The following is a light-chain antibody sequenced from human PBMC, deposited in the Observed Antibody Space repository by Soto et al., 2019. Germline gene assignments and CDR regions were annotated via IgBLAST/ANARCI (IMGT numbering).Light chain of an antibody. Sequence: QSVLTQSPSASASLGASVKLTCTLSSGHSTYAIAWHQQQPEKGPRFLMNLDSAGRNSKGDEIPDRFSGSSSGAERYLTISSLQSEDEADYYCQTWGTGFRVFGGGTKLTVL. CDR2: LDSAGRN. CDR3: QTWGTGFRV. CDR1: SGHSTYA. J-gene: IGLJ3*02. V-gene: IGLV4-69*01.